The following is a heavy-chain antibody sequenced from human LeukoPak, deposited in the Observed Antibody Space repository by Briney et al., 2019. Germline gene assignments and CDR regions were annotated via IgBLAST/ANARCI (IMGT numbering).Heavy chain of an antibody. CDR3: ARVDTAMVRDYYYGMDV. V-gene: IGHV5-51*01. CDR2: IYPGDSGT. Sequence: GESLKISCKGPGYSFTSYWIGWVRQMPGKGLEWMGIIYPGDSGTRYSPSFQGQVTISADKSISTAYLQWSSLKASDTAMYYCARVDTAMVRDYYYGMDVWGQGTTVTVSS. CDR1: GYSFTSYW. D-gene: IGHD5-18*01. J-gene: IGHJ6*02.